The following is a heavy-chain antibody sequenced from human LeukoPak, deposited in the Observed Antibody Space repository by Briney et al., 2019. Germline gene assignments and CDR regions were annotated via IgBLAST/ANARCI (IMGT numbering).Heavy chain of an antibody. CDR2: ISYDGGEK. V-gene: IGHV3-30*18. J-gene: IGHJ4*02. CDR1: GYTFSRDA. D-gene: IGHD3/OR15-3a*01. Sequence: GGSLGLSCAASGYTFSRDAMHWVRQAPGKGLEWVAVISYDGGEKYYGDSVKGRFTISRDNSKNTLYLQMNSLRIEDTAVYYCAKELNVRGLPGYWGQGTLVTVSS. CDR3: AKELNVRGLPGY.